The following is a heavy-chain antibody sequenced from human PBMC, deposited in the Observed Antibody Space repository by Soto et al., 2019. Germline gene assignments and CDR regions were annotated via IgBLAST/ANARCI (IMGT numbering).Heavy chain of an antibody. D-gene: IGHD2-21*01. CDR3: ARVQSAVAINWFDH. J-gene: IGHJ5*02. CDR1: GDSVSSNSAA. CDR2: TYYRSKWYN. Sequence: LSQTLSLTCAISGDSVSSNSAAWNWIRQSPSRGLEWLGRTYYRSKWYNDYAVSVKSRITINPDTSKNQFSLQLNSVTPEDTAVYYRARVQSAVAINWFDHWGQGTLVTVSS. V-gene: IGHV6-1*01.